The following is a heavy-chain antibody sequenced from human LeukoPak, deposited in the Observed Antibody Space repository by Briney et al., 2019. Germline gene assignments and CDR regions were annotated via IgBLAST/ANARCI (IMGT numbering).Heavy chain of an antibody. CDR1: GGSISSYY. CDR2: INHSGST. J-gene: IGHJ4*02. CDR3: AGSRTMVWGVDY. Sequence: PSETLSLTCTVSGGSISSYYWSWIRQPPGKGLEWIGEINHSGSTNYNPSLKSRVTISVDTSKNQFSLKLSSVTAADTAVYYCAGSRTMVWGVDYWGQGTLVTVSS. V-gene: IGHV4-34*01. D-gene: IGHD3-10*01.